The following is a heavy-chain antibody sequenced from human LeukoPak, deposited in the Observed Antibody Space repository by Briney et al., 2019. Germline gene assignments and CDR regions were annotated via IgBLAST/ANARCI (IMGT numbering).Heavy chain of an antibody. V-gene: IGHV4-34*01. D-gene: IGHD6-19*01. Sequence: PETLSLTCAVCGGSFSGYYWSWIRDPPGKGLECSGEINHSGSTNYNPCLKSRVTISVDTSKNQFSLRLRSVTAADTAVYYCAREESSGWYGLGKRPLDYWGEGTLVTVS. CDR2: INHSGST. CDR1: GGSFSGYY. CDR3: AREESSGWYGLGKRPLDY. J-gene: IGHJ4*02.